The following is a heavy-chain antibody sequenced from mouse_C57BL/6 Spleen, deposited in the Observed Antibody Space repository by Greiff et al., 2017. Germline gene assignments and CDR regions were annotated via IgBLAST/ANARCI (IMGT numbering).Heavy chain of an antibody. CDR2: INPSNGGT. J-gene: IGHJ2*01. V-gene: IGHV1-53*01. D-gene: IGHD2-3*01. Sequence: QVQLQQPGTELVKPGASVKLSCKASGYTFTSYWMHWVKQRPGQGLEWIGNINPSNGGTNYNEKFKSKATLTVDKSSSTAYMQLSRLTSEDSAVYYCARGIYDGYYLYYFDYWGQGTTLTVSS. CDR3: ARGIYDGYYLYYFDY. CDR1: GYTFTSYW.